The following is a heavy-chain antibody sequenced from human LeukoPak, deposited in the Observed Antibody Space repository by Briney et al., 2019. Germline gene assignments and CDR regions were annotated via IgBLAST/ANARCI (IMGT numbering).Heavy chain of an antibody. CDR2: ISGSAGTT. CDR1: GFTFSNYA. D-gene: IGHD5-18*01. Sequence: PGGSLRLSCAASGFTFSNYAMIWVRQAPGKGLEWVSAISGSAGTTYYADSVKGRFTISRDNSKNTLYLQMNSLRAEDTAVYYCARESGHTYDYCDYWGHGTLVTVSS. J-gene: IGHJ4*01. V-gene: IGHV3-23*01. CDR3: ARESGHTYDYCDY.